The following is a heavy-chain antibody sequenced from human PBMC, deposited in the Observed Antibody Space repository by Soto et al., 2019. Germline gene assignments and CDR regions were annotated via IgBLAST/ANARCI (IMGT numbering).Heavy chain of an antibody. CDR2: MNPTSGNT. CDR3: ARDDYYDSNTYLP. V-gene: IGHV1-8*01. J-gene: IGHJ4*02. CDR1: GYTFTTYD. D-gene: IGHD3-16*01. Sequence: QVQLVQSGAEVKKPGASVKVSCKASGYTFTTYDIHWVRQATGQGLEWMGWMNPTSGNTGFAQKFQGRVTMTRNTSISTAYMELSSLRSEDTAVYFCARDDYYDSNTYLPWGQGTLATVSS.